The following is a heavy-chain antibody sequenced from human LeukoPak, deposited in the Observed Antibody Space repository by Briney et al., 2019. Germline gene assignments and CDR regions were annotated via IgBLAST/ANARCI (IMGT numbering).Heavy chain of an antibody. V-gene: IGHV4-59*01. CDR3: PGLGSGTKRPLDS. CDR2: IYYSGST. Sequence: SETLSLTCTVSGGSISSYYWSWIRQPPGKGLEWIGYIYYSGSTNYNPSLKSRVTISVDTSKNQFSLKLSSVTAADTAVYCCPGLGSGTKRPLDSWGQEPWSPSPQ. D-gene: IGHD1-26*01. J-gene: IGHJ5*01. CDR1: GGSISSYY.